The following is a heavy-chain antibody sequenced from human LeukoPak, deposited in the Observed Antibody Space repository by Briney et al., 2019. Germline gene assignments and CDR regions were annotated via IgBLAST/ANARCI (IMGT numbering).Heavy chain of an antibody. D-gene: IGHD6-13*01. CDR2: IYPCDSDT. J-gene: IGHJ6*03. CDR1: GYSCTSYW. V-gene: IGHV5-51*01. Sequence: PGESLKISCKGSGYSCTSYWNGWVRQMPGKGLVWMGSIYPCDSDTRYSPSFQGQVTISADKSISTAYLQWSSLKAADTAMYYCVRWGQTQIAAGGYYYYMDVWGKGTTVTVSS. CDR3: VRWGQTQIAAGGYYYYMDV.